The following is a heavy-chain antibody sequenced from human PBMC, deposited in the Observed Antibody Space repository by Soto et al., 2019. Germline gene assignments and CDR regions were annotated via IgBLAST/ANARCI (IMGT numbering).Heavy chain of an antibody. V-gene: IGHV1-69*01. D-gene: IGHD4-4*01. CDR3: ASGGTTVNRRFDF. J-gene: IGHJ4*02. CDR2: IIPILDTT. CDR1: GGTSSSYA. Sequence: QVQVVQSGAEVKKPGSSVRVSCKASGGTSSSYAITWMRQAPGQGLEWMGGIIPILDTTDYAQKFQGRVTFTADESTSTVYMELSSLTSEDTAVYYCASGGTTVNRRFDFWGQGPLVPVSS.